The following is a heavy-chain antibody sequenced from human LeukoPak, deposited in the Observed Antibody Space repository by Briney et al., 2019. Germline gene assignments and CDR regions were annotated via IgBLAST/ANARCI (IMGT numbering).Heavy chain of an antibody. CDR3: AHSDDYSNTIDY. CDR1: GGTFSSYA. CDR2: IIPIFGTA. D-gene: IGHD4-11*01. J-gene: IGHJ4*02. V-gene: IGHV1-69*05. Sequence: SVKVSCKASGGTFSSYAISWLRQAPGQGLEWMGGIIPIFGTANYAQKFQGRVTITTDESTGTAYMELSSLRSEDTAVYYCAHSDDYSNTIDYWGQGTLVTVSS.